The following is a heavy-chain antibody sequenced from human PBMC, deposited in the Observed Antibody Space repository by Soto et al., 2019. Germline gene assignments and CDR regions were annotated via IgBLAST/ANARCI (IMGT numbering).Heavy chain of an antibody. CDR2: ISYDGRNK. D-gene: IGHD4-4*01. CDR3: ARDLVNHVTTGNWFDP. CDR1: GFTFSSYA. J-gene: IGHJ5*02. V-gene: IGHV3-30*04. Sequence: QVQLVESGGGVVQPGRSLRLSCAASGFTFSSYAMHWVRQAPGKGLEWVAVISYDGRNKYYADSVKGRFTISRDNSKNTLYLQMNSLRAEDTAVYYCARDLVNHVTTGNWFDPWGQGTLVTVSS.